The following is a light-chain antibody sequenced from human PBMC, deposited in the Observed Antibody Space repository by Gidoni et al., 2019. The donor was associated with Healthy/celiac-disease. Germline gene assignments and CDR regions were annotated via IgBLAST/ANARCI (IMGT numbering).Light chain of an antibody. J-gene: IGKJ2*01. CDR1: QSVRSN. CDR3: QQYNNWPYT. CDR2: GAS. V-gene: IGKV3-15*01. Sequence: EIVMTQSLATLSVPPGESATLSCIASQSVRSNLAGYPQKPGQAPRLLIYGASTRTTGIPTRFSGSGSGTEFTLTISSLQSEDFAVYYCQQYNNWPYTFGQGTKLEIK.